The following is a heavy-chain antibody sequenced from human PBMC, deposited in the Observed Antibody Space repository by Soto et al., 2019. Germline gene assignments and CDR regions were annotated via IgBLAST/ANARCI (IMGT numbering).Heavy chain of an antibody. CDR1: GVTFSSCS. V-gene: IGHV1-69*13. CDR3: ARTSIAARRARHLQLDY. J-gene: IGHJ4*02. D-gene: IGHD6-6*01. Sequence: SSVKGSFKASGVTFSSCSIIWVRQAPGQGLEWMGGIIPIFGTANYSQKFQGRVTITADESTSTAYMELSSLRSEDTAVYYCARTSIAARRARHLQLDYWGQGTLVTVSS. CDR2: IIPIFGTA.